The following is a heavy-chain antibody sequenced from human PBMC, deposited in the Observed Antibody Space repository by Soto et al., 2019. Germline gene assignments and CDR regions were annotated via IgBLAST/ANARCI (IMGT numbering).Heavy chain of an antibody. D-gene: IGHD3-9*01. Sequence: ASVKVSCKASGYTFTSYAMHWVRQAPGQRLEWMGWTSAYNGNTKYSQKLQGRVTMTTDTSTSTAYMELRSLRSDDTAVYYCARSAYYDILTGYYNVMGYWGQGTLVTVSS. V-gene: IGHV1-3*01. CDR3: ARSAYYDILTGYYNVMGY. CDR1: GYTFTSYA. J-gene: IGHJ4*02. CDR2: TSAYNGNT.